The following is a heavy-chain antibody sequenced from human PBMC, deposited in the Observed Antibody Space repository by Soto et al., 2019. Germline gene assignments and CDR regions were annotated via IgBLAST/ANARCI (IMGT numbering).Heavy chain of an antibody. V-gene: IGHV3-48*02. CDR3: ARDRSDYGDYVYGMDV. CDR2: ISSSSSNI. Sequence: GGSLRLSCAASGFTFSSYSMNWVRQAPGKGLEWVSYISSSSSNIYYADSVKGRFTISRENAKNSLYLQMNSLRDEDTAVYYCARDRSDYGDYVYGMDVWGQGTTVTVSS. D-gene: IGHD4-17*01. J-gene: IGHJ6*02. CDR1: GFTFSSYS.